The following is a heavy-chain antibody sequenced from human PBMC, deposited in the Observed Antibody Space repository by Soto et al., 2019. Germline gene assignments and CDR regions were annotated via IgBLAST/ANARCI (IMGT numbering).Heavy chain of an antibody. D-gene: IGHD2-2*01. J-gene: IGHJ6*02. Sequence: QVQLVQSGAEVKKPGSSVKVSCKASGGPFSSYAISWVRQPPGQGLEWMGGIIPISETTNYAQKFQGRVTITADESKSTAYMELSSLRSEDTAVYYCARSQGSSTSLEIYYYYYYGMDVWGQGTTVTVSS. V-gene: IGHV1-69*01. CDR2: IIPISETT. CDR3: ARSQGSSTSLEIYYYYYYGMDV. CDR1: GGPFSSYA.